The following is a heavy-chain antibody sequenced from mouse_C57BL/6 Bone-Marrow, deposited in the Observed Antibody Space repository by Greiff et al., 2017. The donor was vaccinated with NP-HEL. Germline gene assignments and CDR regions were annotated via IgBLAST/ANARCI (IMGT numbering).Heavy chain of an antibody. Sequence: VQLKESGPGMVKPSQSLSLTCTVTGYSITSGYDWHWIRHFPGNKLEWMGYISYSGSTNYNPSLKSRISITHDTSKNHFFLKLNSVTTEDTATYYCARGLLRREAMDYWGQGTSVTVSS. V-gene: IGHV3-1*01. CDR1: GYSITSGYD. CDR2: ISYSGST. CDR3: ARGLLRREAMDY. J-gene: IGHJ4*01. D-gene: IGHD1-1*01.